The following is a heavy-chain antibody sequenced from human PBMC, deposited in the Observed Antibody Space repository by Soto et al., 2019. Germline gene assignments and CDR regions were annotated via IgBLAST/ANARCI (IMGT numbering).Heavy chain of an antibody. J-gene: IGHJ6*02. Sequence: SETLSLTCTVSGGSISGDYYHWTWIRQSPGKGLEWIGYVFHSGSVLYNPSLKSRLNISVDTSKNQFSLRLSSVTAADTAVYFCAREDDGGDRDYYGLDVWGQGTTVTVSS. D-gene: IGHD2-21*02. CDR2: VFHSGSV. CDR3: AREDDGGDRDYYGLDV. CDR1: GGSISGDYYH. V-gene: IGHV4-30-4*08.